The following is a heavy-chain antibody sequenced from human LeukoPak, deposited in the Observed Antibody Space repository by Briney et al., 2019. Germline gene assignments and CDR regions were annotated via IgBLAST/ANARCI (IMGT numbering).Heavy chain of an antibody. D-gene: IGHD4-17*01. CDR2: IKQDGSEK. CDR3: AREIKAVMSHMTTVTTPKYYFDY. J-gene: IGHJ4*02. Sequence: PGGSLRLFCAASGFTYSSYWMLWVRQAPGRGLEGVANIKQDGSEKYYVDSVKGRFTLSRDNAKNSLYLQMNSLRAEDTAVYYCAREIKAVMSHMTTVTTPKYYFDYWGQGTLVTVSS. CDR1: GFTYSSYW. V-gene: IGHV3-7*01.